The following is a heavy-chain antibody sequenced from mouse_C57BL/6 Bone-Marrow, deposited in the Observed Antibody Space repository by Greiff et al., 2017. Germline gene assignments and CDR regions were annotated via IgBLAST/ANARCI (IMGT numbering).Heavy chain of an antibody. CDR3: TTYGYDGPCWYFDV. CDR2: IDPENGDT. Sequence: EVKLLESGAELVRPGASVKLSCTASGFNIKDDYMHWVKQRPEQGLEWIGWIDPENGDTESASKFQGKATITADTSSNTAYLQLSSLTSEDTAVYYCTTYGYDGPCWYFDVWGTGTTVTVSS. D-gene: IGHD2-2*01. V-gene: IGHV14-4*01. J-gene: IGHJ1*03. CDR1: GFNIKDDY.